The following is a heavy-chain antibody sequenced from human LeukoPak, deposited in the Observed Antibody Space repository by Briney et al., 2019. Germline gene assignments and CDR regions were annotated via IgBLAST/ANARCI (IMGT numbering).Heavy chain of an antibody. CDR1: GYTFTGYY. V-gene: IGHV1-2*02. Sequence: GASVKVSCKASGYTFTGYYMHWVRQAPGQGLEWMGWINPNSGGTNYAQKFQGRVTMTRDTSISTAYMELSRLRSDDTAVYYCARDRTGGRITMVRGDGRGGLGYWGQGTLVTVSS. J-gene: IGHJ4*02. D-gene: IGHD3-10*01. CDR3: ARDRTGGRITMVRGDGRGGLGY. CDR2: INPNSGGT.